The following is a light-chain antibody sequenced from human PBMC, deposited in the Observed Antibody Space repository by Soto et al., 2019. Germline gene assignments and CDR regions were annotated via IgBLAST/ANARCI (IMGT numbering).Light chain of an antibody. Sequence: QSVLTQPPSVSGAPGQRVTISCTGSTSNIGAGYDVHWYQQLPGTAPKLLIYANSNRPSGVPDRFSGSKSGTSASLAITGLQAEDEADYYCCSYAGSNTWVFGGGTQLTVL. J-gene: IGLJ3*02. V-gene: IGLV1-40*01. CDR2: ANS. CDR3: CSYAGSNTWV. CDR1: TSNIGAGYD.